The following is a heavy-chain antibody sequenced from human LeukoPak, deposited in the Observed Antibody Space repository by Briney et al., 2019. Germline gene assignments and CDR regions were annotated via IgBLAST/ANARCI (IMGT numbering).Heavy chain of an antibody. Sequence: PGGSLRLSCTVSGFTFGDHAMSWVRQAPGKGLEWVGFIRSKTYGGTTEYAASVKGRFTISRDDSTSIAYLQMNSLKTEDTAVYYCTRGPIQLWLYHGMDVWGQGTTVTVSS. CDR2: IRSKTYGGTT. V-gene: IGHV3-49*04. D-gene: IGHD5-18*01. CDR3: TRGPIQLWLYHGMDV. J-gene: IGHJ6*02. CDR1: GFTFGDHA.